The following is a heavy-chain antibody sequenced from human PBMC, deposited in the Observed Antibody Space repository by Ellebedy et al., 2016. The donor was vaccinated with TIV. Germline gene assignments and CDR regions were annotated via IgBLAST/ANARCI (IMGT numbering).Heavy chain of an antibody. Sequence: GESLKISCKGSGYRFSNYWIGWVRQMPGKGLEWMGIIYPGDSDTRYSPSFQGQVTISADKSISTAYLQWSSLKASDTAIYYCAGLQMSNYFDYWGQGTLVTVSS. CDR3: AGLQMSNYFDY. J-gene: IGHJ4*02. CDR1: GYRFSNYW. CDR2: IYPGDSDT. D-gene: IGHD6-6*01. V-gene: IGHV5-51*01.